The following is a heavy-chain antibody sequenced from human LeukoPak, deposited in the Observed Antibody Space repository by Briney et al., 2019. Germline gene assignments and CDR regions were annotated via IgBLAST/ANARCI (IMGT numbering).Heavy chain of an antibody. CDR2: IYYSGST. CDR1: GGSISSYY. V-gene: IGHV4-59*01. D-gene: IGHD3-10*01. Sequence: SETLSLTCTVSGGSISSYYWSWIRQPPGKGLEWIGYIYYSGSTNYNPSLKSRVTISVDTSKNQFSLKLSSVTAADTAVYYCARGLNYYGSGSGVDYWGQGTLVTVSS. J-gene: IGHJ4*02. CDR3: ARGLNYYGSGSGVDY.